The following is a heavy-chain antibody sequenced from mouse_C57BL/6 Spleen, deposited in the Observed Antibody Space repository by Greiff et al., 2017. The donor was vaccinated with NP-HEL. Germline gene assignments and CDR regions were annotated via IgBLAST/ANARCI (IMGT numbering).Heavy chain of an antibody. J-gene: IGHJ3*01. Sequence: VQLKESGPGLVKPSQSLSLTCSVTGYSITSGYYWNWIRQFPGNKLEWMGYISYDGSNNYNPSLKNRISITRDTSKNQFFLKLNSVTTEDTATYYCARDYYGSSPFAYWGQGTLVTVSA. CDR1: GYSITSGYY. V-gene: IGHV3-6*01. CDR3: ARDYYGSSPFAY. CDR2: ISYDGSN. D-gene: IGHD1-1*01.